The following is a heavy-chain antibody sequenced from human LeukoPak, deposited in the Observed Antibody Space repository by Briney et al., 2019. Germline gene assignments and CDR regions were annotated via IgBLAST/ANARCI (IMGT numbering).Heavy chain of an antibody. V-gene: IGHV4-59*11. CDR3: ARRSPGEAFDI. CDR2: IYCSGGT. Sequence: PSETLSLTCTVSGGSISSHYWNWIRQPPGKGLEWIGYIYCSGGTNYNPSLKSRVTISVDTSKNQFSLKLSSVTAADTAVYYCARRSPGEAFDIWGQGTMVTVSS. D-gene: IGHD7-27*01. CDR1: GGSISSHY. J-gene: IGHJ3*02.